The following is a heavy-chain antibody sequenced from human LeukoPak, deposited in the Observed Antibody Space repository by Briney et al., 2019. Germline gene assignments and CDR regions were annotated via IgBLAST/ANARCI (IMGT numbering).Heavy chain of an antibody. CDR2: IKQDGSAK. J-gene: IGHJ5*02. D-gene: IGHD5-12*01. V-gene: IGHV3-7*01. CDR3: ARGLGSPSGLWFDP. CDR1: GFTFSSYW. Sequence: PGESLRLSCAASGFTFSSYWMSWVRQAPGKGLEWVANIKQDGSAKFYVDSVKGRFTISRDNAKRSLFLQMDSLRVEETAVYYCARGLGSPSGLWFDPWGQGTLVTVSS.